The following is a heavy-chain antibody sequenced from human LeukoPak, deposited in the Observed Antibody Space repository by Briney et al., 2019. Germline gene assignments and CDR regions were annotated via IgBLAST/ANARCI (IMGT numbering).Heavy chain of an antibody. J-gene: IGHJ2*01. V-gene: IGHV3-7*01. CDR1: GFLFSNYW. D-gene: IGHD2-8*01. Sequence: PGGSLRLSCAASGFLFSNYWMSWVRQAPGKGLEWVANIKPDGTEKYYVDSLKGRFTISRDNAKNSLYLQMNSLRVEDTAVYFCAREMAVNGGDWYFDLWGRGTLVTVSS. CDR2: IKPDGTEK. CDR3: AREMAVNGGDWYFDL.